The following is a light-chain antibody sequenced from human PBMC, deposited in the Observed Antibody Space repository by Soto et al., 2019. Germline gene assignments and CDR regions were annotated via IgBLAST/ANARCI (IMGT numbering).Light chain of an antibody. Sequence: DIVMTQSPDSLSVSLGERATVNCRSSQSVLSSSNNLNYLAWYQQKPGQPPKVLIYWASTRESGVPDRFSGSGSGTDFTLTISSLQPEDFATYYCLQDYDFRTFGQGTRVEIK. J-gene: IGKJ1*01. V-gene: IGKV4-1*01. CDR2: WAS. CDR1: QSVLSSSNNLNY. CDR3: LQDYDFRT.